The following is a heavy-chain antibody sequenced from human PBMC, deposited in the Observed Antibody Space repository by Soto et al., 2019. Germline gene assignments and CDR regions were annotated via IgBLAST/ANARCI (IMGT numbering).Heavy chain of an antibody. D-gene: IGHD1-26*01. J-gene: IGHJ4*02. CDR1: GFTFSTFD. CDR3: AKDRDYYFLYSGSDS. Sequence: QVQLVESGGGVVQPGRSLRLSCAASGFTFSTFDMHWVRQAPGKGLDWVAFISYDGNDNYYADSVKGRFTISRVISKSTLYLQMNSLRADDTAMYYCAKDRDYYFLYSGSDSWGQGTLVTVSS. CDR2: ISYDGNDN. V-gene: IGHV3-30*18.